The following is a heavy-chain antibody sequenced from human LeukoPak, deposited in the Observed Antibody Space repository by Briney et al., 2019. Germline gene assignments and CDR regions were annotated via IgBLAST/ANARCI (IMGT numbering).Heavy chain of an antibody. J-gene: IGHJ3*02. CDR2: IYHSGST. Sequence: PSETLSLTCTVSGYSISSGYYWGWIRQPPGKGLEWIGSIYHSGSTYYNPSLKSRVTISVDTSKNQFSLKLSSVTAADTAVYYCARVLGYCSGGSCYAFDIWGQGTMVTVSS. CDR1: GYSISSGYY. D-gene: IGHD2-15*01. V-gene: IGHV4-38-2*02. CDR3: ARVLGYCSGGSCYAFDI.